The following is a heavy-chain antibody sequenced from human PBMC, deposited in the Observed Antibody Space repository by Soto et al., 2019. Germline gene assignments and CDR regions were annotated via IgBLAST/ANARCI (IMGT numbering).Heavy chain of an antibody. CDR1: GYTFTSYA. CDR2: INAGNGNT. Sequence: ASVKVSFKASGYTFTSYAMHWVRQAPGQRLEWMGGINAGNGNTKYSQKFQGRVTITRDTSASTAYMELSSLRSEDTAVYYCARELGGVLLWFGELLAYDAFDIWGQGTMVTVSS. CDR3: ARELGGVLLWFGELLAYDAFDI. J-gene: IGHJ3*02. D-gene: IGHD3-10*01. V-gene: IGHV1-3*01.